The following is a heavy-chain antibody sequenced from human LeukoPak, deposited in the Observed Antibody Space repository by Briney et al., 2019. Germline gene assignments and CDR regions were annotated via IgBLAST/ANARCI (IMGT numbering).Heavy chain of an antibody. CDR1: GGSISSSNW. V-gene: IGHV4-4*02. D-gene: IGHD3-10*01. CDR2: IYHSGST. J-gene: IGHJ5*02. CDR3: VRGPYGSGISNWFDP. Sequence: PSGTLSLTCAVSGGSISSSNWWSWVRQPPGKGLEWIGEIYHSGSTNYNPSLKSRVTISVDKSKNQFSLKLSSVTAADTAVYYCVRGPYGSGISNWFDPWGQGTLVIVSS.